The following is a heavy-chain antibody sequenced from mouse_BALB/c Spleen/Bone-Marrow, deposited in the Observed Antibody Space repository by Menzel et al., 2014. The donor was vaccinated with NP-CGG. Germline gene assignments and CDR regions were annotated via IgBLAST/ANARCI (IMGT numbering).Heavy chain of an antibody. CDR1: GYAFSSYW. Sequence: LKQSGTELVRPGSSVKISCKASGYAFSSYWMNWVKQRPGQGLEWIGQIYPGDGDTNYNGNFKDKATLTVDRSSSTAFMQLSSLTSEDSAVYFCARWYRDPHFAMDYWGPGTSVTVSS. CDR2: IYPGDGDT. D-gene: IGHD2-14*01. J-gene: IGHJ4*01. CDR3: ARWYRDPHFAMDY. V-gene: IGHV1-80*01.